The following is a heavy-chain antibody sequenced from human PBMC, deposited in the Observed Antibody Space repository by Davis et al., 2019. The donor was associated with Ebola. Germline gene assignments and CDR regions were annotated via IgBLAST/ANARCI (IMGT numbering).Heavy chain of an antibody. CDR2: INHSGST. J-gene: IGHJ5*02. CDR1: GGSFSGYY. Sequence: SETLSLTCAVYGGSFSGYYWSWIRQPQGKGLEWIGEINHSGSTNYNPSLKSRVTISVDTSKNQFSLKLSSVTAADTAVYYCASRPQYSSSWYGSNWFDPWGQGTLVTVSS. D-gene: IGHD6-13*01. V-gene: IGHV4-34*01. CDR3: ASRPQYSSSWYGSNWFDP.